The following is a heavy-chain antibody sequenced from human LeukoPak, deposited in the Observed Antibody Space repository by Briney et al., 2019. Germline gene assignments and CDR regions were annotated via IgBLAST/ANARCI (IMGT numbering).Heavy chain of an antibody. J-gene: IGHJ4*02. CDR2: IVVGSGKT. V-gene: IGHV1-58*02. CDR3: AADDQQLIL. Sequence: PLASVKVSCKASEFTFSSSAIQWVRQARGQRLEWIGWIVVGSGKTSYAQRLQDRVTITRDMSTNTAYMELSSLRSEDTAVYYCAADDQQLILWGQGTLVTVSS. CDR1: EFTFSSSA. D-gene: IGHD2/OR15-2a*01.